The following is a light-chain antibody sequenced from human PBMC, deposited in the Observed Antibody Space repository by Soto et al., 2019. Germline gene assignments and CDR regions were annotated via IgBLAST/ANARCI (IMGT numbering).Light chain of an antibody. CDR1: MKNFGSNF. Sequence: QSVLTQPPSASGTPGQRVTISCSGTMKNFGSNFVNWYQQLPGTAPKLLIYSSNKRPSGVPDRFSGSKSGTSGSLAISGLQSEDEADYYCAAWDDSLKGYVFGMGTKVTVL. J-gene: IGLJ1*01. CDR2: SSN. V-gene: IGLV1-44*01. CDR3: AAWDDSLKGYV.